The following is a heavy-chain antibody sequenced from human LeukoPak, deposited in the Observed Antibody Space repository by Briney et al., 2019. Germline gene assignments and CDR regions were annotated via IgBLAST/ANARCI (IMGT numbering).Heavy chain of an antibody. D-gene: IGHD3-22*01. CDR3: ARELDDSSGYYHYYYGMDV. CDR2: IIPIFGTA. J-gene: IGHJ6*02. CDR1: GGTFSSYA. Sequence: GASVKVSCKASGGTFSSYAISWVRQAPGQGLEWMGGIIPIFGTANYAQKFQGRVTITADESTSTAYMELSSLRSEDTAVYYRARELDDSSGYYHYYYGMDVWGQGTTVTVSS. V-gene: IGHV1-69*13.